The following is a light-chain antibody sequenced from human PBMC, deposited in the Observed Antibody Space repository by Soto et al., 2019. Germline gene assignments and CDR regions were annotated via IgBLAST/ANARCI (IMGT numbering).Light chain of an antibody. CDR1: QGINNH. Sequence: DFQMTQSPSSLSASVGDRVTITCRASQGINNHLAWFQQKPGKVPKVLIYAASTLQSGVPSRFXXRGSGTDFTLTISSLQPEDVATYYCQNYNSAPPAGTFGGGTKVEIK. V-gene: IGKV1-27*01. J-gene: IGKJ4*01. CDR2: AAS. CDR3: QNYNSAPPAGT.